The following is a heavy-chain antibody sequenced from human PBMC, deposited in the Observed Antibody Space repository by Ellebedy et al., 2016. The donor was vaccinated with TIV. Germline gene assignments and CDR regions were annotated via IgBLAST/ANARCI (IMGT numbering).Heavy chain of an antibody. Sequence: GESLKISCAASGFSFNSYAMSWVRQAPGKGLEWVSTISNTGSSTYYADSVEGRFIISRDNSKRTPFLQMNSLRAEDTALYYCAKGRGGGSDSSAPRYYFDYWGLGTLVTVSS. CDR3: AKGRGGGSDSSAPRYYFDY. V-gene: IGHV3-23*01. D-gene: IGHD3-22*01. CDR2: ISNTGSST. CDR1: GFSFNSYA. J-gene: IGHJ4*02.